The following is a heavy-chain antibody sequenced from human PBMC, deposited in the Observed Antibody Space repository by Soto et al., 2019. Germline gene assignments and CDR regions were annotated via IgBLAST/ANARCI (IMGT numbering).Heavy chain of an antibody. CDR2: INHSGST. CDR3: ARAVTYYYGSGSTIPRYFDY. Sequence: SETLSLTCAVYGGSFSGYYWSWIRQPPGKGLEWIGEINHSGSTNYNPSLKSRVTISVDTSKNQFSLKLSSVTAADTAVYYCARAVTYYYGSGSTIPRYFDYWRQGTLVTVPQ. V-gene: IGHV4-34*01. CDR1: GGSFSGYY. D-gene: IGHD3-10*01. J-gene: IGHJ4*02.